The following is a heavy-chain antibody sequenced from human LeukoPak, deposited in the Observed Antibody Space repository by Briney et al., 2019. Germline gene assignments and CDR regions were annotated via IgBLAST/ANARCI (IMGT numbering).Heavy chain of an antibody. CDR1: GFTFSSYG. D-gene: IGHD6-13*01. J-gene: IGHJ4*02. V-gene: IGHV3-33*01. Sequence: GGAPILFCSAAGFTFSSYGMHWVLQAPGKALEGGAVLWYDGSNKYYADSVKGRFTISRDNSKNTLYLQMNSLRAEDTAVYYCARGTDIIAAAGTGFDYWGQGTLVTVSS. CDR3: ARGTDIIAAAGTGFDY. CDR2: LWYDGSNK.